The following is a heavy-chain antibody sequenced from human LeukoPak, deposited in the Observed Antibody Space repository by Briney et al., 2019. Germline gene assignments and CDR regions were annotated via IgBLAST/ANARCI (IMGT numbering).Heavy chain of an antibody. Sequence: VASVKVSCKASGYTFTGYYMHWVRQAPGQGLEWMGWNNPNSGGTNYAQKFQGRVTMTRDTSISTAYMELSRLRSDDTAVYYCARVRRLGYCSSTSCFPHYMDVWGKGTTVTVSS. V-gene: IGHV1-2*02. CDR3: ARVRRLGYCSSTSCFPHYMDV. D-gene: IGHD2-2*01. CDR2: NNPNSGGT. J-gene: IGHJ6*03. CDR1: GYTFTGYY.